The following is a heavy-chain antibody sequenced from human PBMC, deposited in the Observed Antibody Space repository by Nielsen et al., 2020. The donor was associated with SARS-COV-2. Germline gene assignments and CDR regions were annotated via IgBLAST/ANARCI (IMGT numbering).Heavy chain of an antibody. CDR1: GFIFSSYA. CDR3: AKDKYQLLNYGMDV. J-gene: IGHJ6*02. Sequence: GESLKISCAASGFIFSSYAMSWVRQAPGKGLEWVSTISGSGGGTYYADSVKGRFTISRDNSKNTLYLQMNSLRAEDTAVYYCAKDKYQLLNYGMDVWGQGTTVTVSS. V-gene: IGHV3-23*01. CDR2: ISGSGGGT. D-gene: IGHD2-2*01.